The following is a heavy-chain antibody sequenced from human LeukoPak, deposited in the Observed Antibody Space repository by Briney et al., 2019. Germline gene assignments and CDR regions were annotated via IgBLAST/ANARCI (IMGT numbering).Heavy chain of an antibody. CDR1: GYTFTDNH. D-gene: IGHD7-27*01. CDR2: INPNSGGT. CDR3: ARELGRNAFNV. J-gene: IGHJ3*01. Sequence: ASVKVSCKASGYTFTDNHMFWIRQAPGQGPECMEWINPNSGGTNYAQKYQGRITMTRDTSISTAYMDLSRLTSDDKSIYFCARELGRNAFNVWGQGTMVTVS. V-gene: IGHV1-2*02.